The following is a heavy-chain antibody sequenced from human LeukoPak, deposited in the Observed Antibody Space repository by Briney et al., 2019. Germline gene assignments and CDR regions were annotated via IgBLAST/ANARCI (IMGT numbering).Heavy chain of an antibody. CDR3: ARGWQDCSSTSCYRDMGVDY. V-gene: IGHV4-34*01. J-gene: IGHJ4*02. Sequence: SETLSLTCAVYGGSFSGYYWSWIRQPPGKGLEWIGEINHSGSTNYNPSLKRRVTISVDTSKNQFSLKLSSVTAADTAVYYCARGWQDCSSTSCYRDMGVDYWGQGTLVTVSS. CDR2: INHSGST. CDR1: GGSFSGYY. D-gene: IGHD2-2*02.